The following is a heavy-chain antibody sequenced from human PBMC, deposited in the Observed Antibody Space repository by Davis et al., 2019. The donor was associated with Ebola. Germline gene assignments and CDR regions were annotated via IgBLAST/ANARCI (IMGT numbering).Heavy chain of an antibody. D-gene: IGHD1-26*01. CDR1: GFTFSSYD. CDR2: IGTAGDP. J-gene: IGHJ4*02. V-gene: IGHV3-13*05. CDR3: ARDFPYSGSYPRGGDY. Sequence: PGGSLRLSCAASGFTFSSYDMHWVRQATGKGLEWVSAIGTAGDPYYPGSVKGRFTISRENAKNSLYLQMNSLRAEDTAVYYCARDFPYSGSYPRGGDYWGQGTLVTVSS.